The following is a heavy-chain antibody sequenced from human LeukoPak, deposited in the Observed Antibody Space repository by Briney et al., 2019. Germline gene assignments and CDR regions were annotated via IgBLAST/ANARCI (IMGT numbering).Heavy chain of an antibody. CDR1: SYTFTSYG. CDR3: ARVGGPVGYFDRNPYYFDY. D-gene: IGHD3-9*01. Sequence: ASVKVSCKASSYTFTSYGISWVRQAPGQGLEWMGWISAYNGNTNYAQKLQGRVTMTTDTTTSTAYMELRSLRSDDTAVYYCARVGGPVGYFDRNPYYFDYWGQGTLVTVSS. V-gene: IGHV1-18*04. CDR2: ISAYNGNT. J-gene: IGHJ4*02.